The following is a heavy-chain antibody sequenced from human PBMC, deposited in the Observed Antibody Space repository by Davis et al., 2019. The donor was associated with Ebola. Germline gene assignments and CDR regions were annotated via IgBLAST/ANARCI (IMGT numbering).Heavy chain of an antibody. CDR1: GFTFSSYG. V-gene: IGHV3-30*03. CDR2: ISYDGSNK. Sequence: GGSLRLSCAASGFTFSSYGMHWVRQAPGKGLEWVAVISYDGSNKYYADSVKGRFTISRDNSKNTLYLQMNSLRAEDTAVYYCARDGATPYDFWSGYLDYWGQGTLVTVSS. J-gene: IGHJ4*02. CDR3: ARDGATPYDFWSGYLDY. D-gene: IGHD3-3*01.